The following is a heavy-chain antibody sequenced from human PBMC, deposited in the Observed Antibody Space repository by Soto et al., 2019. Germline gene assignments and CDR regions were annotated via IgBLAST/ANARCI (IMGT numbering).Heavy chain of an antibody. CDR2: IYYSGST. Sequence: QVQLQESGPGLVKPSETLSLTCTVSGGSVSSGSYYWSWIRQPPGKALEWIGYIYYSGSTNYNPSLKGRVTISVDTSENQFALKLSAVTAADTAVYSCAGDGGIAAAGGYTWFDPWGQGTLVTVSS. D-gene: IGHD6-13*01. V-gene: IGHV4-61*01. CDR3: AGDGGIAAAGGYTWFDP. CDR1: GGSVSSGSYY. J-gene: IGHJ5*02.